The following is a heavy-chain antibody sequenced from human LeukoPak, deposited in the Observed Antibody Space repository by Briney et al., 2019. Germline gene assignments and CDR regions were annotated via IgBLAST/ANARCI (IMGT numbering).Heavy chain of an antibody. V-gene: IGHV4-59*01. CDR2: IYYSGST. CDR1: GGSISSYY. J-gene: IGHJ4*02. Sequence: SETLSLTCTVSGGSISSYYWSWIRQPPGKGLEWIGYIYYSGSTNYNPSLTSRVTISVDTSKNQFSLKLSSVTAADTAVYYCARGFLPGIAAAGTGYWGQGTLVTVSS. D-gene: IGHD6-13*01. CDR3: ARGFLPGIAAAGTGY.